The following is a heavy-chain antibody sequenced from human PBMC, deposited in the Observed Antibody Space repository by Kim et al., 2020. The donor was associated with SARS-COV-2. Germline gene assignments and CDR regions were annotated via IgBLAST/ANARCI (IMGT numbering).Heavy chain of an antibody. CDR1: GGSISSSSYY. D-gene: IGHD6-13*01. CDR3: IRGLASRQQPPS. Sequence: SETLSLTCTVSGGSISSSSYYCGWIRQPPGKGLEWIGTIYYSGTTFYNPSLQSRVTISVDTSKNQFSLNLNSVTAADTAVYYCIRGLASRQQPPSWGQGTLVTVSS. CDR2: IYYSGTT. V-gene: IGHV4-39*01. J-gene: IGHJ4*02.